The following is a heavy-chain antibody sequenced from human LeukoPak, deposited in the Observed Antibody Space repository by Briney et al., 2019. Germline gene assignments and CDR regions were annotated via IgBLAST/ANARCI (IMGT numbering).Heavy chain of an antibody. CDR1: GFTSSSYA. CDR3: ADLYGTYHPFDY. CDR2: ISGSGGST. Sequence: PVGSLRLSCAASGFTSSSYAMSWVRQAPGKGLEWVSAISGSGGSTYYADSVKGRFTISRDNSKNTLYLQMNSLRAEDTAVYYCADLYGTYHPFDYWGQGTLVTVSS. D-gene: IGHD1-14*01. V-gene: IGHV3-23*01. J-gene: IGHJ4*02.